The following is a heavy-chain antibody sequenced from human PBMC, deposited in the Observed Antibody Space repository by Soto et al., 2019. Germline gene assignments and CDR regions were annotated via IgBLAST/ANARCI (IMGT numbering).Heavy chain of an antibody. V-gene: IGHV3-33*01. CDR1: GFTFSSYG. CDR2: IWYAGSNK. Sequence: QVQLVESGGGVVQPGRSLRLSCAASGFTFSSYGMHWVRQAPGKGLEWVAVIWYAGSNKYYADSVKSRFTISRDNSKNTLYLQMNSLRAEDTAVYYCARGYCSSTSCYADYYYGMDVWGQGTTVTVSS. CDR3: ARGYCSSTSCYADYYYGMDV. J-gene: IGHJ6*02. D-gene: IGHD2-2*01.